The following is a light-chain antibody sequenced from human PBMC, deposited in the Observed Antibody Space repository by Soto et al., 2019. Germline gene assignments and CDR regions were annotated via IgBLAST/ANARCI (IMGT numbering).Light chain of an antibody. CDR1: SGHSSYA. V-gene: IGLV4-69*01. CDR3: QTWGTGIHV. CDR2: LNSDGSH. Sequence: QPVLTQSPSASASLGASVKLTCTLSSGHSSYAIAWHQQQPEKGPRYLMKLNSDGSHSKGDGIPDRFSGSSSGAERYLTISSLQSEDAADYCCQTWGTGIHVFGTGTKLTVL. J-gene: IGLJ1*01.